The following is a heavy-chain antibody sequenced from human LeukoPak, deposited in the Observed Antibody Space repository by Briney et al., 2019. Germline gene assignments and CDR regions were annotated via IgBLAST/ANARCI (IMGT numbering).Heavy chain of an antibody. D-gene: IGHD4-17*01. Sequence: GASVKVSFKVSVYSLTDLSVHWVRQAPGKGLEWMGGFDPEGGEPIYAQKFQGRLSMTEDTSKDTGYMELRTLRSEDTAHYYCAKSHGDYGLLDYWGQGTLVTVSS. CDR3: AKSHGDYGLLDY. J-gene: IGHJ4*02. CDR2: FDPEGGEP. V-gene: IGHV1-24*01. CDR1: VYSLTDLS.